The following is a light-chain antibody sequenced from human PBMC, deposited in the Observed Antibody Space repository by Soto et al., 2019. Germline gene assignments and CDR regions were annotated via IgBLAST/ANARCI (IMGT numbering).Light chain of an antibody. CDR3: QQRHMWSIT. CDR2: DAY. J-gene: IGKJ5*01. Sequence: EIVLTQSPATLSLSPGERATLSCRASQSVNMYLAWYQQKPGQAPKLLIYDAYNRATGIPPRFSGSGSGTDITILTSSLEQQDSPVSYCQQRHMWSITFGQGTRLEIK. CDR1: QSVNMY. V-gene: IGKV3-11*01.